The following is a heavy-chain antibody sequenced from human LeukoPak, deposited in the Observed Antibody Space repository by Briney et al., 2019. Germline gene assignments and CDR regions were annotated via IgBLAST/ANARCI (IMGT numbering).Heavy chain of an antibody. CDR3: ARGRAGGSWKRRGWFDP. V-gene: IGHV1-8*03. CDR1: GGTFSSYA. J-gene: IGHJ5*02. CDR2: MNPNSGNT. D-gene: IGHD2-15*01. Sequence: ASVKVSCKASGGTFSSYAISWVRQATGQGLEWMGWMNPNSGNTGYAQKFQGRVTITRNTSISTAYMELSSLRSEDTAVYYCARGRAGGSWKRRGWFDPWGQGTLVTVSS.